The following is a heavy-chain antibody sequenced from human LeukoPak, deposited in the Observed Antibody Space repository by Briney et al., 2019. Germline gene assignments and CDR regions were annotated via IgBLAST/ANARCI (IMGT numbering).Heavy chain of an antibody. CDR1: GFTFDDYA. J-gene: IGHJ3*02. Sequence: PGGSLRLSCAASGFTFDDYAMHWVRQAPGKGLEWVSGISWNSGSIGYADSVKGRFTISRDNAKNSLYLQMNSLRAEDMALYYCAKSSSPLIVGAGAFAFDIWGQGTMVTVSS. CDR3: AKSSSPLIVGAGAFAFDI. V-gene: IGHV3-9*03. D-gene: IGHD1-26*01. CDR2: ISWNSGSI.